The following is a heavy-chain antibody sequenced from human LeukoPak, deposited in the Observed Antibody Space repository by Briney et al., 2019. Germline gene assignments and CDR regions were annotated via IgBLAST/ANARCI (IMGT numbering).Heavy chain of an antibody. J-gene: IGHJ6*04. CDR2: MSSNGGST. D-gene: IGHD2-21*01. CDR1: GFTFSNYA. Sequence: PGGSLRLSCAASGFTFSNYAMHWVRQAPGKGLEYVAAMSSNGGSTYYANSVKGRFTISRDISKNTLYLQMGSLRAEDTAVYYCASIPRSVPGVWGKGTTVTVSS. CDR3: ASIPRSVPGV. V-gene: IGHV3-64*01.